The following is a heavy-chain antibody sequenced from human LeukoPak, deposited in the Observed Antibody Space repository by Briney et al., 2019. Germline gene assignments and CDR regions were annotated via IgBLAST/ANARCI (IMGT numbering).Heavy chain of an antibody. CDR1: GFTLSSYW. Sequence: GGSLRLSCAASGFTLSSYWMTWVRQAPGKGLEWVAVISYDGSNKYYADSEKGRFTISRDNSKNTLYLQINSLRAEDTAVYYCAKGELGYSYGNYFDYWGQGTLVTVSS. V-gene: IGHV3-30*18. CDR2: ISYDGSNK. CDR3: AKGELGYSYGNYFDY. J-gene: IGHJ4*02. D-gene: IGHD5-18*01.